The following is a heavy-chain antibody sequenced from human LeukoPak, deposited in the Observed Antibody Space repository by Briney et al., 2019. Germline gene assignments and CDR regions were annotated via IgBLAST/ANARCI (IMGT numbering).Heavy chain of an antibody. CDR2: INPHSGVT. CDR3: VREGNEVLSKNFDF. Sequence: SVKVSCNASGFTFTDYYIHWVRQAPGQGLEWMAYINPHSGVTSSPQKFQGRVIMTTDTSISAVYMELSSLISDDTAMYYCVREGNEVLSKNFDFWGQGTLVTVSS. D-gene: IGHD1-1*01. V-gene: IGHV1-2*02. CDR1: GFTFTDYY. J-gene: IGHJ4*02.